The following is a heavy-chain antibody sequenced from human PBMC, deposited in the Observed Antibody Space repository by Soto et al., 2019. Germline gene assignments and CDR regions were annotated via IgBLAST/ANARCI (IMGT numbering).Heavy chain of an antibody. CDR2: TSGSGGST. V-gene: IGHV3-23*01. Sequence: EVQLLEPGGGLVKPGGSLRLSCAASGFTFSSYAMSWVRQAPGKGLEWVSATSGSGGSTYYADSVKGRFTISRDNSKNTLYLQMNSLRAEDTAVYYCANGQYYLDYWGQGTLVTVSS. D-gene: IGHD6-19*01. CDR3: ANGQYYLDY. CDR1: GFTFSSYA. J-gene: IGHJ4*02.